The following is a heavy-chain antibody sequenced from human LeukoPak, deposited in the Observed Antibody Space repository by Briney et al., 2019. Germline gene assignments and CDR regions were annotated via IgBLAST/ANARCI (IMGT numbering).Heavy chain of an antibody. J-gene: IGHJ4*02. D-gene: IGHD6-19*01. CDR3: AKAAVAGTGGLDK. V-gene: IGHV3-66*01. Sequence: PGGSLRLSCAASGFSVSNNYMSWVRQAPGKGLEWVSALYSGGNTYYADSVGGRFTISRDNSNNTLYLQMNSLRAEDTAVYYCAKAAVAGTGGLDKWGQGTLVTVSS. CDR1: GFSVSNNY. CDR2: LYSGGNT.